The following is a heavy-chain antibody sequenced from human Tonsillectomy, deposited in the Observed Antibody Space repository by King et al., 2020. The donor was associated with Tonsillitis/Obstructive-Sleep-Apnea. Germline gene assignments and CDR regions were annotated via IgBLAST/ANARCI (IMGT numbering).Heavy chain of an antibody. CDR2: ITTYNGNT. CDR1: GYTFTSYG. D-gene: IGHD6-13*01. CDR3: AGSIGSSLYFQPFDH. J-gene: IGHJ4*02. Sequence: QLVQSGAEVKMPGASVKVSCKTSGYTFTSYGITWVRQAPGQGLEWMGWITTYNGNTNYAQKLQGRVTMTTDTSTSTAYMELRSLRSDDTAVYYCAGSIGSSLYFQPFDHWGQGTLVTVSS. V-gene: IGHV1-18*01.